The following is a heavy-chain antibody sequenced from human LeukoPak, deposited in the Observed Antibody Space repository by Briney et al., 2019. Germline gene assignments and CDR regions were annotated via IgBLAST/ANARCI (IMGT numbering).Heavy chain of an antibody. CDR2: IYYSGST. CDR1: GGSISSSSYY. Sequence: SETLSLTCTVSGGSISSSSYYWGWIRQPPGKGLEWIGSIYYSGSTYYNPSLKSRVTVSVDTSKNQFSLKLSSVTAADTAVYYCARDIYGDHAWGQGTLVTVSS. D-gene: IGHD4-17*01. CDR3: ARDIYGDHA. J-gene: IGHJ5*02. V-gene: IGHV4-39*02.